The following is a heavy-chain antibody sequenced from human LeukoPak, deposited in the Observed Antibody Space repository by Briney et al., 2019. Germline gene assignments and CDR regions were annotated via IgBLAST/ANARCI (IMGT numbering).Heavy chain of an antibody. CDR3: ATRVVSDATVYYYMDV. D-gene: IGHD2-2*01. J-gene: IGHJ6*03. CDR2: ISGSGGST. Sequence: GGSLRLSCAASGFTFSSYAMSWVRQAPGKGLEWVTGISGSGGSTYYADSVKGRFTISRDNSKNTLYLQMNSLRAEDTAVYYCATRVVSDATVYYYMDVWGKGTTVTVFS. V-gene: IGHV3-23*01. CDR1: GFTFSSYA.